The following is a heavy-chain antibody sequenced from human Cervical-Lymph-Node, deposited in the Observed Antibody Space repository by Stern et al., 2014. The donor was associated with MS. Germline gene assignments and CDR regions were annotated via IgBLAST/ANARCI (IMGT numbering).Heavy chain of an antibody. Sequence: EVQLVVSGGGVVRPGRSLRLSCAASGFTFEDYGMSWVRQGPGKGLEWVAAINWNGGSTVYAGSVQGRFTISRDNAKNSLYLQMTSLRAEDTALYHCARAFCTGGVCYSFPFYGMDVWGQGTTVTVSS. D-gene: IGHD2-8*02. J-gene: IGHJ6*02. CDR3: ARAFCTGGVCYSFPFYGMDV. V-gene: IGHV3-20*01. CDR1: GFTFEDYG. CDR2: INWNGGST.